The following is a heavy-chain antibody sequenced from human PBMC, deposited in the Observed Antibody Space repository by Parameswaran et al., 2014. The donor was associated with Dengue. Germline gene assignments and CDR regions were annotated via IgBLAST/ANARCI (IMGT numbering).Heavy chain of an antibody. D-gene: IGHD6-19*01. Sequence: WVRQAPGQGLEWMGRINPNSGGTNYAQKFQGRVTVTRDTSISTAYMELSRLRSDDTAVYYCARRLRGYSSGSLFDYWGQGTLVTVSS. CDR3: ARRLRGYSSGSLFDY. V-gene: IGHV1-2*06. CDR2: INPNSGGT. J-gene: IGHJ4*02.